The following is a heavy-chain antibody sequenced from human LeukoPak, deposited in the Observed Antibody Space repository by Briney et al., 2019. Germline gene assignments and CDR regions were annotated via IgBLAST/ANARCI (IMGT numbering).Heavy chain of an antibody. CDR1: GYSFSTYW. Sequence: GESLKISRKGSGYSFSTYWIGWVRQMPGKGLEWMGIIYPGDYDTRYSPSFQGQVTISDNKSIRTAYRQWSSLKASDSAMYYGARLGRYNWNYEGVYFDYWGQGTLVTVSS. CDR2: IYPGDYDT. V-gene: IGHV5-51*01. CDR3: ARLGRYNWNYEGVYFDY. D-gene: IGHD1-7*01. J-gene: IGHJ4*02.